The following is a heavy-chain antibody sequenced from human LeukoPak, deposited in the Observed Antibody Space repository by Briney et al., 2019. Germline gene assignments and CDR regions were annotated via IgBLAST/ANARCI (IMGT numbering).Heavy chain of an antibody. CDR1: GFTFSSYS. D-gene: IGHD3-10*01. CDR2: IYSGGTT. CDR3: AKDLYASGLYYFDY. Sequence: GGSLRLSCAASGFTFSSYSMNWVRQAQGKGLEWISGIYSGGTTYNADSVKGRFTISRDNSKNTLYLQMNSLRAEDTAVYYCAKDLYASGLYYFDYWGQGTLVTVSS. J-gene: IGHJ4*02. V-gene: IGHV3-23*01.